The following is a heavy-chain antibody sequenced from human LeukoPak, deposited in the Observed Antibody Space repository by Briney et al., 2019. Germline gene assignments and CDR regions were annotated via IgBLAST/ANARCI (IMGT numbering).Heavy chain of an antibody. CDR2: ISSSGSTI. D-gene: IGHD3-10*01. Sequence: PGGSLRLSCAASGFTFSDYYMSWIRQAPGKGLEWVSDISSSGSTIYYADSVKGPFTISRDNAKNSLYLQMNSLRAEDTAVYYCARDQMPLYSGSYYYYYYYGMDVWGQGTTVTVSS. J-gene: IGHJ6*02. CDR1: GFTFSDYY. CDR3: ARDQMPLYSGSYYYYYYYGMDV. V-gene: IGHV3-11*01.